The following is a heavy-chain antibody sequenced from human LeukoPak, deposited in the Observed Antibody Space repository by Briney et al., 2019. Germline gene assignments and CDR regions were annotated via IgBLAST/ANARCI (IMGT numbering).Heavy chain of an antibody. CDR1: GYTFTGYY. D-gene: IGHD5-18*01. CDR2: INPNSGGT. CDR3: ARGLGYSYGYYFDY. Sequence: ASVKVSCKASGYTFTGYYMHWVRQAPGQGLEWMGWINPNSGGTNYAQKFQGWVTMTRDTSISTAYMELSRLRSDDTAVYYCARGLGYSYGYYFDYWGQGTLVTVSS. V-gene: IGHV1-2*04. J-gene: IGHJ4*02.